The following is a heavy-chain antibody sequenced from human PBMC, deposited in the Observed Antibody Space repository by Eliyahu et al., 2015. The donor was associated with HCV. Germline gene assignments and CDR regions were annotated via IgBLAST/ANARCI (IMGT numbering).Heavy chain of an antibody. J-gene: IGHJ6*02. V-gene: IGHV4-38-2*02. CDR2: IYHSGST. CDR3: ARDYIWGTV. Sequence: QVQLQESGPGLVKPSETLSLTCAVSGYSISSGYYWGWIRQPPGKGLEWIGSIYHSGSTYYNPSLKSRVTISVDTSKNQFSLKLSSVTAADTAVYYCARDYIWGTVWGQGTTVTVSS. D-gene: IGHD3-16*01. CDR1: GYSISSGYY.